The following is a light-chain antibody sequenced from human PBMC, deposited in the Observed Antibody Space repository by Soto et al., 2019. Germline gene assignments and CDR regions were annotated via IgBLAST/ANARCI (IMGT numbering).Light chain of an antibody. J-gene: IGKJ2*01. CDR3: QQYGRLPYT. Sequence: EIVLTQSPGTLSLSPGERATLSCRASQSFSSSYLAWYQQKPGQAPRLLIYAASSRATDIPDRFSGSGSGTDFTLTISRLEPEDFAVYYCQQYGRLPYTFGQGTKLEIK. CDR2: AAS. V-gene: IGKV3-20*01. CDR1: QSFSSSY.